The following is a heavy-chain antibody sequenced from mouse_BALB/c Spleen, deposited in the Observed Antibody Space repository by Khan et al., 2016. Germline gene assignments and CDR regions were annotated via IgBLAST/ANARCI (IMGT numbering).Heavy chain of an antibody. Sequence: QLQQPGPDLVKPGASVKISCKASGYTFTDYNMHRVKQSHGKSLEWIGYIYPYNGGTGYNQKLKNKATLTVDNSSSTASMELRSLTSEDSAVYYCARSNDWYFDVWGAGTTVTVSS. CDR3: ARSNDWYFDV. V-gene: IGHV1S29*02. J-gene: IGHJ1*01. CDR2: IYPYNGGT. CDR1: GYTFTDYN.